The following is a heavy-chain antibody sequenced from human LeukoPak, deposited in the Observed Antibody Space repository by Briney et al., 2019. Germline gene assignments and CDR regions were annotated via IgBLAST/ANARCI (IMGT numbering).Heavy chain of an antibody. Sequence: TGGSLRLSCAASGFTFSSYSMNWVRQAPGKGLEWVSSISSSSSYIYYADPVKGRFTISRDNAKNSLYLQMNSLRAEDTAVYYCVRDFVYSSGWYLEAFDIWGQGTMVTVSS. CDR1: GFTFSSYS. V-gene: IGHV3-21*01. D-gene: IGHD6-19*01. CDR2: ISSSSSYI. J-gene: IGHJ3*02. CDR3: VRDFVYSSGWYLEAFDI.